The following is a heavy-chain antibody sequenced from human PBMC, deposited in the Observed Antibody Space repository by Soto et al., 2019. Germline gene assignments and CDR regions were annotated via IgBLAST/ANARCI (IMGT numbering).Heavy chain of an antibody. CDR2: MNAKSGDT. CDR1: VYPFSHFD. CDR3: ARGNPFNYAGFDV. J-gene: IGHJ6*02. Sequence: SVKVGCTASVYPFSHFDINLLRQAAGQGPEWMGWMNAKSGDTFSAQRLQGKFNMTWDTSLSTAYMEVGSLTSDDAAIYYCARGNPFNYAGFDVWGQGTTVTVSS. V-gene: IGHV1-8*01. D-gene: IGHD3-16*01.